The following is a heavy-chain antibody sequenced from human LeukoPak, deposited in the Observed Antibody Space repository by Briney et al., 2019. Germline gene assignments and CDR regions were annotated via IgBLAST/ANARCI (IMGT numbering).Heavy chain of an antibody. CDR2: IHRDGNNI. Sequence: GGSLRLSCAASGFTFDTYWMHWVRQAAGKGLVWVSRIHRDGNNINYADFVQGRFTVSRDNAKNTLYLQMHSLRVEDTAMYYCARGLQDRYGMDVWGQGTTVTVSS. V-gene: IGHV3-74*01. CDR1: GFTFDTYW. J-gene: IGHJ6*02. CDR3: ARGLQDRYGMDV.